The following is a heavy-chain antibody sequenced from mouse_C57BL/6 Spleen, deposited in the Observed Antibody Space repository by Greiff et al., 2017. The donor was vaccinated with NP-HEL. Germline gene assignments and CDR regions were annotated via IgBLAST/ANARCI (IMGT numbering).Heavy chain of an antibody. J-gene: IGHJ3*01. CDR1: GYTFTDYE. Sequence: QVQLQQSGAELVRPGASVTLSCKASGYTFTDYEMHWVKQTPVHGLEWIGAIDPETGGTAYNQKFKGKAILTADKSSSTAYMELRSLTSEDSAVYYCTRMGIYYGYDEGSCFAYWGQGTLVTVSA. V-gene: IGHV1-15*01. CDR2: IDPETGGT. D-gene: IGHD2-2*01. CDR3: TRMGIYYGYDEGSCFAY.